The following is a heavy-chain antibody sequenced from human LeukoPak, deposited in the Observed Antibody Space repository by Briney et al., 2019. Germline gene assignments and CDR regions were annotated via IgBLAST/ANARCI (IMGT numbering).Heavy chain of an antibody. V-gene: IGHV1-2*02. J-gene: IGHJ4*02. D-gene: IGHD3-22*01. CDR2: INPNSGDT. CDR1: GYTFTGYY. Sequence: ASVKVSCKASGYTFTGYYIHWVRQAPGQGLEWMGWINPNSGDTNYAQKFQDRVIMTRDTSISTAYMELSSLRSDDTAVYYCARAISMIVVVPAYWGQGTLVTVSS. CDR3: ARAISMIVVVPAY.